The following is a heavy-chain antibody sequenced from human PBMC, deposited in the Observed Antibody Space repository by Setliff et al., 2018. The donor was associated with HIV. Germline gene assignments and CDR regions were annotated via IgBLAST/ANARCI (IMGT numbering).Heavy chain of an antibody. CDR1: GASFSDYY. Sequence: PSETLSLTCAVYGASFSDYYWTWIRQSPGKGLEWIGEINHSGDTNYNPSLKSRVTLSVDSSKNQFSLNLTSVSAADTAVYYCARFYGNYETDNWFDPWGHGILVTVSS. CDR3: ARFYGNYETDNWFDP. D-gene: IGHD3-3*01. V-gene: IGHV4-34*01. CDR2: INHSGDT. J-gene: IGHJ5*02.